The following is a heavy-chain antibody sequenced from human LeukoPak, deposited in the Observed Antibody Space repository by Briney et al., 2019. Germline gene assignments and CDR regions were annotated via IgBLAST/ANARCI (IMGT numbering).Heavy chain of an antibody. CDR3: SRDLDCTVTTCFDGDDGFDI. CDR1: EFTFDDYG. D-gene: IGHD2-8*02. Sequence: PGGSLRLSCAASEFTFDDYGMSWVRQAPGKGLEWVSSISSQSVYIYYADSVKGRFAISRDNAKKSLYLQMNSLTAEDTAVYFCSRDLDCTVTTCFDGDDGFDIWGRGTMVTVSS. J-gene: IGHJ3*02. V-gene: IGHV3-21*01. CDR2: ISSQSVYI.